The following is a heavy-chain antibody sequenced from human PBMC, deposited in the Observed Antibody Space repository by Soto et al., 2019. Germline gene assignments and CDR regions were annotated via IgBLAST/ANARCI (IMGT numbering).Heavy chain of an antibody. CDR1: GFTFSDYY. J-gene: IGHJ4*02. CDR2: ISSSGSTI. CDR3: ASERGYYDSSGYSKLDY. D-gene: IGHD3-22*01. V-gene: IGHV3-11*01. Sequence: PGGSLRLSCAASGFTFSDYYMSGIRQAPGKGLELVSYISSSGSTIYYADSVKGRFTISRDNAKNSLYLQMNSLRAEDTAVYYCASERGYYDSSGYSKLDYWGQGTLVTVSS.